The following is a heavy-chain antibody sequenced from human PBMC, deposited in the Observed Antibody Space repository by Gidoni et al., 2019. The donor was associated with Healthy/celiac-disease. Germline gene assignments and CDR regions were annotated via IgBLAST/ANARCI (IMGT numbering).Heavy chain of an antibody. V-gene: IGHV3-23*01. Sequence: EVQLLESGGGLVQPGGSLRLSCAASGFTFNSYAMSWVRQAPGKGLEWVSAISGGGGSTYYADSVKGRFIISRDKSKNTVFLQMNSLRAEDTAVYFCAKYEGYYVVDYWGQGTLVTVSS. J-gene: IGHJ4*02. CDR3: AKYEGYYVVDY. CDR2: ISGGGGST. CDR1: GFTFNSYA. D-gene: IGHD3-10*02.